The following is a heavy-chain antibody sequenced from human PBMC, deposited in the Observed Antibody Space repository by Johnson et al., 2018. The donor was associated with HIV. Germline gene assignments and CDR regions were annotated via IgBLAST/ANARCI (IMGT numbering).Heavy chain of an antibody. CDR1: GFTFSTFG. D-gene: IGHD6-19*01. CDR2: ISYDGSNK. J-gene: IGHJ3*02. V-gene: IGHV3-30*19. CDR3: ARDYWDSSNYDAFDI. Sequence: QVQLVESGGGVVQPGGSLRLSCAASGFTFSTFGMHWVRQAPGKGLEWVAVISYDGSNKYYADSVKGRFTISRDNAKNSLYLQMNRLRAEDTALYYCARDYWDSSNYDAFDIWGQGTMVTVSS.